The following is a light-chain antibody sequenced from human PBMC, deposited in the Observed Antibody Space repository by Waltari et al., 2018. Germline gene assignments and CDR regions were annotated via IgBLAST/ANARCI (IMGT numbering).Light chain of an antibody. CDR1: QSVSSY. J-gene: IGKJ3*01. CDR3: QQRSNWSPIFT. V-gene: IGKV3-11*01. CDR2: DAS. Sequence: EIVLPQSPATLSLSPGERATLPCRASQSVSSYLAWYQQKPGQAPRLLIYDASNRATGIPARFSGSGSGTDFTLTISSLEPEDFAVYYCQQRSNWSPIFTFGPGTKVDIK.